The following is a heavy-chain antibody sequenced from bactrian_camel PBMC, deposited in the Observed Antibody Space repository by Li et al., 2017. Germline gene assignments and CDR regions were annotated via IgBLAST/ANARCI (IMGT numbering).Heavy chain of an antibody. CDR2: IASDGNA. CDR1: GFGFSGYG. CDR3: ATLWSEPPVSFGY. J-gene: IGHJ6*01. Sequence: VQLVESGGGLVQPGGSLRLSCAASGFGFSGYGMSWVRQAPGKGLEWVSTIASDGNAYYADSVKGRFTISRDNAKNTVYLQLNKLTSEDTALYFCATLWSEPPVSFGYWGQGTQVTVS. V-gene: IGHV3S10*01. D-gene: IGHD2*01.